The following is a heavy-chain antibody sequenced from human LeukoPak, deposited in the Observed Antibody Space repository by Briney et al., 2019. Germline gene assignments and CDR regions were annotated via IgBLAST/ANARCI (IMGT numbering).Heavy chain of an antibody. Sequence: GGSLRLSCAASGFTFSSYGMHWVRQAPGKGLEGVAVICYDGSNKYYADSVKGRFTISRDNSKNTLYLQMNGLRAEDTAVYYCAKELAAAGGYYYYYMDVWGKGTTVAVSS. CDR1: GFTFSSYG. CDR3: AKELAAAGGYYYYYMDV. CDR2: ICYDGSNK. J-gene: IGHJ6*03. V-gene: IGHV3-33*06. D-gene: IGHD6-13*01.